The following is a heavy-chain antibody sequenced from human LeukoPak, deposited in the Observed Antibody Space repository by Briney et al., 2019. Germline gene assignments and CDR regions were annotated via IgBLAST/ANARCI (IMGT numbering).Heavy chain of an antibody. J-gene: IGHJ6*02. V-gene: IGHV1-69*04. Sequence: SVEVSCKASGYTFTSYAISWVRQAPGQGLEWMGRIIPILGIANYAQKFQGRVTITADKSTSTAYMELSSLRSEDTAVYYCARVSFRSPDPGTQYYYYGMDVWGQGTTVTVSS. CDR3: ARVSFRSPDPGTQYYYYGMDV. D-gene: IGHD1-1*01. CDR1: GYTFTSYA. CDR2: IIPILGIA.